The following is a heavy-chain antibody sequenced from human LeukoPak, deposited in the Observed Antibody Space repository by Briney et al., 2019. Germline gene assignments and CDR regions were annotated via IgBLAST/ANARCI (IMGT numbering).Heavy chain of an antibody. V-gene: IGHV1-18*01. J-gene: IGHJ4*02. D-gene: IGHD2-21*01. CDR3: ARIAYCGGDCYTTYFDY. CDR1: GYTFTSYG. Sequence: ASVKVSCKASGYTFTSYGISWVRQAPGQGLEWMGWISAYNGNINYAQKLQGRVTMTTDTSTSTAYMELRSLRSDGTAVYYCARIAYCGGDCYTTYFDYWGQGTLATVSS. CDR2: ISAYNGNI.